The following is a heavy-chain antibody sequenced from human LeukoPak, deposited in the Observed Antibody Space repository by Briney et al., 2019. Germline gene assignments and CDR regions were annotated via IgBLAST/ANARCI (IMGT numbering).Heavy chain of an antibody. V-gene: IGHV4-59*08. CDR2: IYYSGST. Sequence: TSETLSLTCTVSGGSISSYYWSWIRQPPGKGLEWIGYIYYSGSTNYNPSLKSRVTISVDTSKNQSSLKLSSVTAADTAVYYCATLGYSSSLLDYWGQGTLVTVSS. CDR1: GGSISSYY. CDR3: ATLGYSSSLLDY. J-gene: IGHJ4*02. D-gene: IGHD6-13*01.